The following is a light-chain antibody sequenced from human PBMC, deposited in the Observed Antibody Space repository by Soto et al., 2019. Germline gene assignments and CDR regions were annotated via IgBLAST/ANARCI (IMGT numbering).Light chain of an antibody. CDR1: QSISNY. CDR2: ATS. V-gene: IGKV1-39*01. J-gene: IGKJ1*01. CDR3: QQYHIWPSWT. Sequence: DIQMTQSPSSLSASVGDRVTITCRASQSISNYLNWYQQKPGKAPKLLIYATSNLQSGVPSRFSGSGSGTDFALTISSLQPEDFAVYFCQQYHIWPSWTFGQGTKVELK.